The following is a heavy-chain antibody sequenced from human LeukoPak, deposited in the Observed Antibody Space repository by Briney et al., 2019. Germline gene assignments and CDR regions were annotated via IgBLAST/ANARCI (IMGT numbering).Heavy chain of an antibody. J-gene: IGHJ5*02. V-gene: IGHV1-18*01. Sequence: GASVKVSCKASGYTFTSYGISWVRQAPGQGLEWMGWISAYNGNTNYAQKLQGRVTMTTDTSTSTAYMELRSLRSDDTAVYYCARDLMSVLRYFDWLYDSNWFDPWGQETLVTVSS. CDR1: GYTFTSYG. CDR3: ARDLMSVLRYFDWLYDSNWFDP. CDR2: ISAYNGNT. D-gene: IGHD3-9*01.